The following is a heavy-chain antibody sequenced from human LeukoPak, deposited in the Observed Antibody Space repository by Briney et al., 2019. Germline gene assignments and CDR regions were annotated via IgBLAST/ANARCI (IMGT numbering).Heavy chain of an antibody. CDR2: ISSSSSYI. CDR3: AKRPSAYCFEGGCYFTY. D-gene: IGHD2-21*01. Sequence: GGSLRLSCAASGFTFSPYNMNWVRQAPGKGLEWVSSISSSSSYIYYADSVKGRFTISRDNAKNSLYLQMNSLRAEDTAVYYCAKRPSAYCFEGGCYFTYWGQGTLVIVCS. V-gene: IGHV3-21*04. J-gene: IGHJ4*02. CDR1: GFTFSPYN.